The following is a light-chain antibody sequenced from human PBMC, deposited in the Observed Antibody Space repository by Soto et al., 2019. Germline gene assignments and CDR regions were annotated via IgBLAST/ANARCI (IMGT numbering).Light chain of an antibody. CDR1: QDISNY. J-gene: IGKJ2*01. Sequence: DIQMTQSPSSLSASVGDRVTITCRASQDISNYLAWYQQKPGKVPKLLIYAASTVQSGVPSRCSGGGSGTDLNITISSVQPEDVAIYYCQKYNNAASPFAQGTKLEIK. V-gene: IGKV1-27*01. CDR2: AAS. CDR3: QKYNNAASP.